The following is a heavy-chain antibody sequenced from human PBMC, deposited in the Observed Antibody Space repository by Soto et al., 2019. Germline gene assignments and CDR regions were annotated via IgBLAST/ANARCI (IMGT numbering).Heavy chain of an antibody. CDR3: ARSGGRFGIGGYYYYYGMDV. Sequence: GGSLRLSCAASGFTFSSYAMHWVRQAPGKGLEWVAVISYDGSNKYYADSVKGRFTISRDNSKNTLYLQMNSLRAEDTAVYYCARSGGRFGIGGYYYYYGMDVWGQGTTVTVSS. CDR1: GFTFSSYA. V-gene: IGHV3-30-3*01. D-gene: IGHD3-16*01. CDR2: ISYDGSNK. J-gene: IGHJ6*02.